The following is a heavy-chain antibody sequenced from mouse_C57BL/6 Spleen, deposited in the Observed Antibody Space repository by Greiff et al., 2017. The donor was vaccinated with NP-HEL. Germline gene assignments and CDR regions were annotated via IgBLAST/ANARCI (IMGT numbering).Heavy chain of an antibody. D-gene: IGHD2-5*01. CDR3: ARPSNYYYFDY. CDR1: GYTFTSYW. J-gene: IGHJ2*01. Sequence: VQLKQPGAELVKPGASVKLSCKASGYTFTSYWMQWVKQRPGQGLEWIGEIDPSDSYTNYNQKFKGKATLTVDTSSSTAYMQLSSLTSEDSAVYYCARPSNYYYFDYWGQGTTLTVSS. V-gene: IGHV1-50*01. CDR2: IDPSDSYT.